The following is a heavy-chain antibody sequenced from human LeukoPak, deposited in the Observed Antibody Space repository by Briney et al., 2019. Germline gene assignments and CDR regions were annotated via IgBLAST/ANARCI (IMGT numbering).Heavy chain of an antibody. CDR3: ARVAGQQLVRAFDI. Sequence: SEILSLTCTVSGGSISGYYWSWIRQPPGKGLEWIGYIYYSGSTNYNPSLKSRVTISVDTSKNQFSLKLSSVTAADTAVYYCARVAGQQLVRAFDIWGQGTMVTVSS. CDR2: IYYSGST. D-gene: IGHD6-13*01. J-gene: IGHJ3*02. CDR1: GGSISGYY. V-gene: IGHV4-59*01.